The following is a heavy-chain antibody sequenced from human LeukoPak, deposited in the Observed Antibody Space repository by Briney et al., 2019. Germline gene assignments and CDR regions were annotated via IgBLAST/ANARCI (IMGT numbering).Heavy chain of an antibody. Sequence: GGSLRLSCAASGFTFSNYWMSWVRQAPGKRLEWVANIKQDGSEKYYVDSVKGRFSISRDNAKNSLYLQMNSLRAEDTAVYYCASVLAVAGDAFDIWGQGTMVTVSS. J-gene: IGHJ3*02. CDR1: GFTFSNYW. V-gene: IGHV3-7*01. CDR3: ASVLAVAGDAFDI. CDR2: IKQDGSEK. D-gene: IGHD6-19*01.